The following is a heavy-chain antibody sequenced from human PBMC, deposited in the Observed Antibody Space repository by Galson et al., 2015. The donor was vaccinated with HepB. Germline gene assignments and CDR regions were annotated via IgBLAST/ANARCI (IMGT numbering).Heavy chain of an antibody. V-gene: IGHV5-51*01. CDR1: GYSFTSYW. Sequence: QSGAEVKKPGESLKISCKGSGYSFTSYWIGWVRQMPGQGLEWMGIIYPGVSDTRYSPSFQGQVTISADKSISTAYLQWSSLKASDTAMYYCARHGCSSTSCYSYYYYYMDVWGKGTTVTVSS. CDR3: ARHGCSSTSCYSYYYYYMDV. CDR2: IYPGVSDT. D-gene: IGHD2-2*02. J-gene: IGHJ6*03.